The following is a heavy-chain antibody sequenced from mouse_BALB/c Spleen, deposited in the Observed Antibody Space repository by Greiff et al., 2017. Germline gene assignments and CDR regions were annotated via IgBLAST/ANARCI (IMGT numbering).Heavy chain of an antibody. J-gene: IGHJ3*01. V-gene: IGHV5-12-1*01. D-gene: IGHD2-10*01. CDR1: GFAFSSYD. CDR2: ISSGGGST. Sequence: DVMLVESGGGLVKPGGSLTLSCAASGFAFSSYDMSWVRQTPEKRLEWVAYISSGGGSTYYPDTVKGRFTISRDNAKNTLYLQMSSLKSEDTAMYYCARQSYYGNYAWFAYWGQGTLVTVSA. CDR3: ARQSYYGNYAWFAY.